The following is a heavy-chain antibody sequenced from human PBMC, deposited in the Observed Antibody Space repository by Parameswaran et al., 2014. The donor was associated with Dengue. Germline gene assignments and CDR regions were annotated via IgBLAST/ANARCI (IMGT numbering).Heavy chain of an antibody. CDR3: ARDLALYCSSSTCPAGGWFDP. J-gene: IGHJ5*02. V-gene: IGHV3-30*04. CDR2: ISYDGSEK. CDR1: GFTFSNFG. Sequence: QAGGSLRLSCAVSGFTFSNFGIHWVRQSPGKGLEWVSLISYDGSEKDYAGSVKGRFTISRDDSKNTVDLDMNSLRVEDTGVYYCARDLALYCSSSTCPAGGWFDPWGQGTLVTVSS. D-gene: IGHD2-2*01.